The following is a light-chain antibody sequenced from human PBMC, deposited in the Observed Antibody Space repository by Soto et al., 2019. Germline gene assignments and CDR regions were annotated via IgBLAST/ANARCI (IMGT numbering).Light chain of an antibody. J-gene: IGKJ5*01. Sequence: AIRMTQSPSSFSASTGDRVTITCRASQGISSYLAWYQQKPGKAPKLLIYAASTLQSGVPSRFSGSGSGTDFTLTISRLEPEDFAVYSCQQYGTSPTFGQGTRLEIK. CDR2: AAS. CDR3: QQYGTSPT. V-gene: IGKV1-8*01. CDR1: QGISSY.